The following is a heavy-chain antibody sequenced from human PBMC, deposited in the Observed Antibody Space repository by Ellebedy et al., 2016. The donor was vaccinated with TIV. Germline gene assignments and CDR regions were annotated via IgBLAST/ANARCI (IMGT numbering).Heavy chain of an antibody. J-gene: IGHJ4*02. CDR3: AKLVGYYGSGSYVDY. D-gene: IGHD3-10*01. Sequence: GESLKISXAASGFTFSSYAMSWVRQAPGKGLEWVSAISGSGGSTYYADSVKGRFTISRDNSKNTLYLQMNSLRAEDTAVYYCAKLVGYYGSGSYVDYWGQGTLVTVSS. V-gene: IGHV3-23*01. CDR2: ISGSGGST. CDR1: GFTFSSYA.